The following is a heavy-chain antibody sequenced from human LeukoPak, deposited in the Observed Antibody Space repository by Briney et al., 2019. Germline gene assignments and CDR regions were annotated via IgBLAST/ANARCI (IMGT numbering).Heavy chain of an antibody. V-gene: IGHV3-64D*06. D-gene: IGHD3-22*01. CDR2: ISNNGRTT. J-gene: IGHJ4*02. CDR3: VKGWTYYYDSSGYPFDF. CDR1: RFSFSNYG. Sequence: GGSLRLSCSATRFSFSNYGMHWVRQAPGEGLEYVSAISNNGRTTYYADSVKGRFTISRDNSKKTLYLQMSSLRPEDTAVYYCVKGWTYYYDSSGYPFDFWGQGTLVTVSS.